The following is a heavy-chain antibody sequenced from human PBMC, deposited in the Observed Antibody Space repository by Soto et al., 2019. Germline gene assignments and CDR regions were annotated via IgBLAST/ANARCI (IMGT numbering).Heavy chain of an antibody. CDR3: AKDRGRVVVVPAAAFDS. CDR2: ISGSSGTT. V-gene: IGHV3-23*01. CDR1: GFTFSSYA. D-gene: IGHD2-2*01. J-gene: IGHJ4*02. Sequence: EVQLLESGGGLVQPGGSLRLSCAASGFTFSSYAMNWVRQAPGKGLEWVSGISGSSGTTYYAESVKGRFTISRDNSKDKLYLQINSLRAEDTAVYYCAKDRGRVVVVPAAAFDSWGQGTLVTVSS.